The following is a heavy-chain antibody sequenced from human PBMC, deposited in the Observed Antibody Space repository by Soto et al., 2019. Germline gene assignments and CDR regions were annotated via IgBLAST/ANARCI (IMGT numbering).Heavy chain of an antibody. D-gene: IGHD3-3*01. CDR1: GFTFSSYG. Sequence: GGSLRLSCAASGFTFSSYGMHWVRQAPGKGLEWVAVIWYDGSNKYYADSVKGRFTISRDNSKNTLYLQMNSLRAEDTAVYYCARDTRDFWSGYYPNFDYWGQGTLVTVSS. CDR2: IWYDGSNK. J-gene: IGHJ4*02. V-gene: IGHV3-33*01. CDR3: ARDTRDFWSGYYPNFDY.